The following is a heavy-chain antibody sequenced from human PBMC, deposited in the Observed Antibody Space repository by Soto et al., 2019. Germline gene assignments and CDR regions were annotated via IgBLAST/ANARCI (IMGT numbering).Heavy chain of an antibody. V-gene: IGHV3-33*01. Sequence: GGSMRLSCAASGFTFSSYGMHWIRQAPGKGLEWVAVIWYDGSNKYYADSVKGRFTISRDNSKNTLYLQMNSLRAEDTAVYYCASDAQQEKWFDPWGQGTLVTVSS. CDR2: IWYDGSNK. CDR1: GFTFSSYG. D-gene: IGHD6-13*01. J-gene: IGHJ5*02. CDR3: ASDAQQEKWFDP.